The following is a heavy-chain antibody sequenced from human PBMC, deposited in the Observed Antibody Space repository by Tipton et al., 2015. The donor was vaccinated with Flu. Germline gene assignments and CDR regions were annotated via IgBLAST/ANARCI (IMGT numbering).Heavy chain of an antibody. CDR1: GGSFNGYY. Sequence: TLSLTCSVYGGSFNGYYWTWIRQPPGKGLEWIGEINHSGSTHYSSSLKSRVTMSVDSSKNQFSLHLSSVTAADTAVYYCARVSPRRVTAIVVVMLPEGYFDYWGQGTLVIVSS. CDR2: INHSGST. V-gene: IGHV4-34*01. J-gene: IGHJ4*02. D-gene: IGHD3-22*01. CDR3: ARVSPRRVTAIVVVMLPEGYFDY.